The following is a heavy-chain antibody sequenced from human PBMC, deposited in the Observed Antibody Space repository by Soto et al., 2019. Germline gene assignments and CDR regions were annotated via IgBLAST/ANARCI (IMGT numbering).Heavy chain of an antibody. J-gene: IGHJ6*02. CDR2: IYYSGTT. Sequence: PSETLSLTCTVSGGSIINYYWSWIRQPPGKGLEWIGYIYYSGTTNYNPSLKSRVTISVDKSKNQFSLNLNSVTAAGTAFYYCARGTHGSGWYLYGMDVWGQGTTVTVSS. D-gene: IGHD6-19*01. V-gene: IGHV4-59*12. CDR3: ARGTHGSGWYLYGMDV. CDR1: GGSIINYY.